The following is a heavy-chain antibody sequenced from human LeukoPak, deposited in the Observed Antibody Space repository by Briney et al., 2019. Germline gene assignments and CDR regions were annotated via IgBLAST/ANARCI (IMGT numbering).Heavy chain of an antibody. Sequence: PGRSLRLSCAASGFTFSSYAMHWVRQAPGKGLEWVAVISYDGSNKYYADSVKGRFTISRDNSKNTLYLQMNSLRAEDTAVYYCARGLGYCSGGSCYSYFAFDYWGQGTLVTVSS. V-gene: IGHV3-30-3*01. CDR2: ISYDGSNK. D-gene: IGHD2-15*01. CDR3: ARGLGYCSGGSCYSYFAFDY. J-gene: IGHJ4*02. CDR1: GFTFSSYA.